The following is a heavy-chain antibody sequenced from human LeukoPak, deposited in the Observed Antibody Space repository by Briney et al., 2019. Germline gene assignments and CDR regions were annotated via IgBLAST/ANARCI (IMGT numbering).Heavy chain of an antibody. CDR2: ISGSGGST. J-gene: IGHJ4*02. CDR1: GFTFSSYA. V-gene: IGHV3-23*01. CDR3: AKDRYSSGWYDY. Sequence: GGSLRLSCAASGFTFSSYAMSWVRQAPGKGLEWVSAISGSGGSTYYADSVKGRFTISRDNSKNTPYLQMNSLRAEDTAVYYCAKDRYSSGWYDYWGQGTLVTVSS. D-gene: IGHD6-19*01.